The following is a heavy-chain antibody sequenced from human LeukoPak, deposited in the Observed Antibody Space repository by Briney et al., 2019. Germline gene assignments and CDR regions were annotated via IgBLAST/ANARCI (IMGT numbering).Heavy chain of an antibody. J-gene: IGHJ4*02. CDR2: ISSSGDTI. CDR3: ARDVGKSGYGDY. D-gene: IGHD5-12*01. Sequence: PGGSLRLSCAASGFTFSSYEMNWVRQAPGXGPQWVSYISSSGDTIYYADSVKGRFTTYRDNAKNSLYLQMNSLRAEDTAIYYCARDVGKSGYGDYWGQGTLVTVSS. V-gene: IGHV3-48*03. CDR1: GFTFSSYE.